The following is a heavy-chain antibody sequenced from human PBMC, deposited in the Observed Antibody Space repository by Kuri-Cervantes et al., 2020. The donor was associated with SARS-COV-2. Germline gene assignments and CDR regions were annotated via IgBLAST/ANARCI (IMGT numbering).Heavy chain of an antibody. J-gene: IGHJ4*02. V-gene: IGHV4-59*01. Sequence: GSLRLSCTVSGGSISSYYWSWIRQPPGKGLEWIGYIYYSGSTNYNPSLKSRVTISVDTSKNQFSLKLSSVTAADTAVYYCARERGVAGYDYVWGSYRYYYFDYWGQGTLVTVSS. D-gene: IGHD3-16*02. CDR2: IYYSGST. CDR3: ARERGVAGYDYVWGSYRYYYFDY. CDR1: GGSISSYY.